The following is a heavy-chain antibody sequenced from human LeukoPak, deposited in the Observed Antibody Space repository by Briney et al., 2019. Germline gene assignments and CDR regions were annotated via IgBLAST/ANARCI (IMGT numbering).Heavy chain of an antibody. D-gene: IGHD1-26*01. CDR3: AGGSFPPLGFDP. J-gene: IGHJ5*02. CDR2: IVVGSGNT. CDR1: GFTFTSSA. Sequence: ASVKVSCKASGFTFTSSAMQWVRQARGQRLEWIGWIVVGSGNTNYAQKFQERVTITRDMSTSTAYMELSSLRSEDTAVYYCAGGSFPPLGFDPWGQGTLVTVSS. V-gene: IGHV1-58*02.